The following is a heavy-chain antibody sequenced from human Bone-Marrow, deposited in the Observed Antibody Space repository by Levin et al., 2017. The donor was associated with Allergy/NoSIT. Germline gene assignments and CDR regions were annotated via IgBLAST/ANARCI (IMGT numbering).Heavy chain of an antibody. D-gene: IGHD3-10*01. CDR1: GFTFSDFQ. J-gene: IGHJ6*03. V-gene: IGHV3-74*01. CDR2: INSDGRNT. Sequence: GGSLRLSCAATGFTFSDFQMHWVRQGPGKGLVWVSRINSDGRNTWYVDSVKGRFTISRDNVENTLFLQMNSLGAEDTAVYYCARVGKRAVSPSGAGMDVWGTGTTVTVSS. CDR3: ARVGKRAVSPSGAGMDV.